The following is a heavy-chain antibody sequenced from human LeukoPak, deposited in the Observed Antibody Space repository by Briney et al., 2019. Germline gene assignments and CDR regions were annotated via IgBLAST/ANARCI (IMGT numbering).Heavy chain of an antibody. CDR2: INPNSGGA. Sequence: ASVKVSCKASGYTFTGYYMHRVRQAPGQGLEWMGRINPNSGGAHFAQEFQGRVTMTRDTSISTAYMELSRLRSDDTAVYYCALATTSIVPDYWGQGTLVTVSS. J-gene: IGHJ4*02. CDR3: ALATTSIVPDY. CDR1: GYTFTGYY. V-gene: IGHV1-2*06. D-gene: IGHD5-24*01.